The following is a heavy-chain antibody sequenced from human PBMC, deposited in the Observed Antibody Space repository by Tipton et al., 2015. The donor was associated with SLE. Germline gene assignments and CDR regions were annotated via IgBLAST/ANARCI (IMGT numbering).Heavy chain of an antibody. V-gene: IGHV1-2*02. CDR2: INPNSGGT. Sequence: QLMQSGAEVKKPGASVKVSCKASGYTFTGYYMHWVRQAPGQGLEWMGWINPNSGGTNYAQKFQGRVTMTRDTSISTAYMELSRLRSEDTAVYYCARDPHSVTTRGWLDPWGQGTLVTVSS. D-gene: IGHD5/OR15-5a*01. J-gene: IGHJ5*02. CDR3: ARDPHSVTTRGWLDP. CDR1: GYTFTGYY.